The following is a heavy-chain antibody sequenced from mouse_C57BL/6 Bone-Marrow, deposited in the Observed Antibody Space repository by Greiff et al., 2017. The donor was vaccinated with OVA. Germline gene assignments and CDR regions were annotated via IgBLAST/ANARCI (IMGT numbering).Heavy chain of an antibody. CDR1: GYSITSGYY. V-gene: IGHV3-6*01. CDR3: ATTVVEAY. J-gene: IGHJ3*01. D-gene: IGHD1-1*01. Sequence: DVKLVESGPGLVKPSQSLSLTCSVTGYSITSGYYWNWIRQFPGNKLEWMGYISYDGSNNYNPSLKNRISITRDTSKNQFFLKLNSVTTEDTATYYCATTVVEAYWGQGTLVTVSA. CDR2: ISYDGSN.